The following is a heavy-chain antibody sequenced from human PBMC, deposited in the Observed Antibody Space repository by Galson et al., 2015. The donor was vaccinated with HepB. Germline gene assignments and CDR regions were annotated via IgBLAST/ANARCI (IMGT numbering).Heavy chain of an antibody. J-gene: IGHJ5*02. CDR3: ARQPIVVVPAAPNLPIYSWFDP. D-gene: IGHD2-2*01. CDR2: IYYSGST. V-gene: IGHV4-39*01. CDR1: GGSISSSSYY. Sequence: SETLSLTCTVSGGSISSSSYYWGWIRQPPGKGLEWIGSIYYSGSTYYNPSLKSRVTISVDTSKNQFSLKLSSVTAADTAVYYCARQPIVVVPAAPNLPIYSWFDPWGQGTLVTVSS.